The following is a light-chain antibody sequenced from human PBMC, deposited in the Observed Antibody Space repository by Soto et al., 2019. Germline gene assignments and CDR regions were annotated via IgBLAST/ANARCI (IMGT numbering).Light chain of an antibody. CDR2: AAS. Sequence: AIRMTQSPSSLSASTGDRVTITCRASQGISSYLAWYQQKPGKAPKLLIYAASTLQSGVPSRFSGSGSGTDSTLTISCLQSEDFASYYCQQYYSYPWTFGHGTKVEIK. V-gene: IGKV1-8*01. CDR3: QQYYSYPWT. J-gene: IGKJ1*01. CDR1: QGISSY.